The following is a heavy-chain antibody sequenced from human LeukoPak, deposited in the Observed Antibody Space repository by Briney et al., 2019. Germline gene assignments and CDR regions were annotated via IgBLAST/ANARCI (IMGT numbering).Heavy chain of an antibody. V-gene: IGHV3-64*01. CDR1: GFTFSSYA. Sequence: PGGSLRLSCAASGFTFSSYAMHWVRQAPGKGLEYVSAISSNGGSTYYANSVKGRFTISRDNSKNTLYLQMNSLRAEDTAVYYCARQLRGVITSYYYYYGMDVWGQGTTVTVSS. D-gene: IGHD3-10*01. CDR2: ISSNGGST. CDR3: ARQLRGVITSYYYYYGMDV. J-gene: IGHJ6*02.